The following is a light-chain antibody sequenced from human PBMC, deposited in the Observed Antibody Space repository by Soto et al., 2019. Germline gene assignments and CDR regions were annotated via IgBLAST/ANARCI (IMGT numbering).Light chain of an antibody. J-gene: IGKJ1*01. CDR2: GAS. V-gene: IGKV3-20*01. Sequence: EIVLTQSPGTLSLSPGERATLSCRASQSVSSSYLAWYQQKPGQAPRLLIYGASSRATGIPDRFSGSGSGTDFTLTISRLDPEDFAVYYCQRLDTFGPGTKVEIK. CDR1: QSVSSSY. CDR3: QRLDT.